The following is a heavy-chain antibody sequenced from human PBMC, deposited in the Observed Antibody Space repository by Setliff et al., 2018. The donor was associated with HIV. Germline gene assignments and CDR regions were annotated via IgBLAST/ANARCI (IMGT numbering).Heavy chain of an antibody. D-gene: IGHD3-10*01. V-gene: IGHV1-69*13. CDR3: ARLVWFGEGGGV. CDR1: GGTFSNYA. CDR2: IIPIFGTA. Sequence: SVKVSCKASGGTFSNYAISWVRQAPGQGLEWMGGIIPIFGTANYAQKFQGRVTITADESTSTAYMDLRSLRSEDTAVYYCARLVWFGEGGGVWGQGTTVTVSS. J-gene: IGHJ6*02.